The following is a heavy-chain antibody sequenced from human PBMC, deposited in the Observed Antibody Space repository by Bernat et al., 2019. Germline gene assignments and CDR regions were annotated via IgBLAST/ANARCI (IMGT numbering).Heavy chain of an antibody. V-gene: IGHV3-49*04. CDR1: GFTFGDYA. D-gene: IGHD3-3*01. J-gene: IGHJ6*03. CDR2: IRSKAYGGTT. Sequence: EVQLVESGGGLVQPGRSLRLSCTASGFTFGDYAMSWVRQAPGKGLEWVGFIRSKAYGGTTEYAASVKGRVTISRDDSKSIAYLQMNSLKTEDTAVYYCTREVTFWSGYQSYYYYYYMDVWGKGTTVTVSS. CDR3: TREVTFWSGYQSYYYYYYMDV.